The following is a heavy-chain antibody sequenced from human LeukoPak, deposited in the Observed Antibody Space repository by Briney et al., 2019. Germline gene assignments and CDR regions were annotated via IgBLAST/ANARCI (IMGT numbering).Heavy chain of an antibody. CDR1: GESFSDYY. V-gene: IGHV4-34*01. Sequence: SETLSLTCAVSGESFSDYYWSWIRQPPGKGLEWIGEINHSGSTNYNPSLNSRVTISVDTSKNQFSLKLNSLTAADTAVYYCARKQLVPLAQSFDYWGQGTLVTVSS. D-gene: IGHD6-6*01. J-gene: IGHJ4*02. CDR2: INHSGST. CDR3: ARKQLVPLAQSFDY.